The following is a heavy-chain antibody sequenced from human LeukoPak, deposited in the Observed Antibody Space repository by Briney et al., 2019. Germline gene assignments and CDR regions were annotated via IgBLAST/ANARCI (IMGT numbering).Heavy chain of an antibody. V-gene: IGHV3-15*01. CDR1: GLTFSAVS. Sequence: AGSLRLSCSASGLTFSAVSMTWVRQIPGKGLEWVGPIKSTLHGKIRDYTTPVRGRFTISRDDSKNTVSLEMNSLKSEDTAVYYCATDCAGSVTWYAKFHAWGQGTLVTVSS. CDR3: ATDCAGSVTWYAKFHA. D-gene: IGHD3-10*01. CDR2: IKSTLHGKIR. J-gene: IGHJ5*02.